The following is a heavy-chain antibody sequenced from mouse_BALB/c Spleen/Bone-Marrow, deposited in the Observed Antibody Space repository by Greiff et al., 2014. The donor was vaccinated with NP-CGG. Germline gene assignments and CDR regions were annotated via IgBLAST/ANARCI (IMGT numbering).Heavy chain of an antibody. D-gene: IGHD1-1*01. CDR2: IWAGGST. J-gene: IGHJ1*01. CDR1: GFSLTSYG. CDR3: ARKDYGSRGGYFDV. V-gene: IGHV2-9*02. Sequence: QNLSITCTVSGFSLTSYGVHWVRQPPGKGLEWLGLIWAGGSTNYNSALMSRLSISKDNSKSQVFLKMSSLQTDDTAMYYCARKDYGSRGGYFDVWGAGTTVTVSS.